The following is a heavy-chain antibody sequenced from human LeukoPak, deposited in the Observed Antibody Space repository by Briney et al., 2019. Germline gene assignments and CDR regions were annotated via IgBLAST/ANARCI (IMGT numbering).Heavy chain of an antibody. V-gene: IGHV4-4*07. J-gene: IGHJ3*02. D-gene: IGHD6-6*01. CDR3: ARGGSSIAARLVGTFDI. CDR1: GGSISSYY. Sequence: SETLSLTCTVSGGSISSYYWSWIRQPAGKGLEWIGRIYTSGSTNYNPPLKSRVTMSVDTSKNQFSLKLSSVTAADTAVYYCARGGSSIAARLVGTFDIWGQGTMVTVSS. CDR2: IYTSGST.